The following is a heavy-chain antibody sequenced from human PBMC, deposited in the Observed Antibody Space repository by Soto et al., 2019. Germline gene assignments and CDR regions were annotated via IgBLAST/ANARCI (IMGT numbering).Heavy chain of an antibody. CDR1: GFTFSSYA. CDR3: ARVEDSGCIDY. V-gene: IGHV3-30-3*01. CDR2: ISYDGSNK. Sequence: PGGSLRLSCAASGFTFSSYAMHWVRQAPGKGLEWVAVISYDGSNKYYADSVKGRFTISRDNSKNTLYLQMNSLRAEDTAEYYCARVEDSGCIDYWGQGTLVTVSS. D-gene: IGHD6-19*01. J-gene: IGHJ4*02.